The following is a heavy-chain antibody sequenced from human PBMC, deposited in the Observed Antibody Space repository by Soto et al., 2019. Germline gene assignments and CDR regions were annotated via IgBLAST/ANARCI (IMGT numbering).Heavy chain of an antibody. J-gene: IGHJ5*02. Sequence: ASVKVSCKVSGYTLTELSMHWVRQAPGKGLEWMGGFDPEDGETIYAQKFQGRVTMTEDTSTDTAYMELSSLRSEDTAVYYCATDPSKVLRPFQTNNWFDPWGQGTLVTVSS. V-gene: IGHV1-24*01. D-gene: IGHD1-1*01. CDR2: FDPEDGET. CDR3: ATDPSKVLRPFQTNNWFDP. CDR1: GYTLTELS.